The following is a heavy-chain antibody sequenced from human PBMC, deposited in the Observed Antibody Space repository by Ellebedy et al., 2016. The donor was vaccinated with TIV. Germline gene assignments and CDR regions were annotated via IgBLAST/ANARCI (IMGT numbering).Heavy chain of an antibody. D-gene: IGHD6-19*01. CDR3: AREESGGWYGIDP. Sequence: MPGGSLRLSCTVSAASTSPSSWSWIRQPPGKGSEGTGYSYYSGSTNYNPSLRSRVTISVDTSKNQFSLKLSSVTAADTAVYYCAREESGGWYGIDPWGQGTLVTVSP. CDR2: SYYSGST. CDR1: AASTSPSS. V-gene: IGHV4-59*01. J-gene: IGHJ5*02.